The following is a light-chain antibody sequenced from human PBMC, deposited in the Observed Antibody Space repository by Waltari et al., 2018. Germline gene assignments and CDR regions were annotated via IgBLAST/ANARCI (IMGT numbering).Light chain of an antibody. CDR1: NSDVGGYNY. CDR3: SSFSGSNNYNVV. Sequence: QPALTQPPSASGSPGQSVTISCTGTNSDVGGYNYVSWYQQHPGEAPKLMIYEVTNRPSGVPDRFSGSKSDNTASLTVSGLQAEDEADYYCSSFSGSNNYNVVFGGGTKLTVL. CDR2: EVT. V-gene: IGLV2-8*01. J-gene: IGLJ2*01.